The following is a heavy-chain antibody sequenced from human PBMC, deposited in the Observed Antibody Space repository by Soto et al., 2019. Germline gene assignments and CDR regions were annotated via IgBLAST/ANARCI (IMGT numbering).Heavy chain of an antibody. V-gene: IGHV3-53*04. CDR3: AINDIVVVPAAIDRRGLAEIDY. CDR1: GFTVSSNY. CDR2: IYSGGST. D-gene: IGHD2-2*01. J-gene: IGHJ4*02. Sequence: EVQLVESGGGLVQPGGSLRLSCAASGFTVSSNYMSWVRQAPGKGLEWVSVIYSGGSTYYADSVKGRFTISRHNSKNTLYLQMNGLRAEDTAVYYCAINDIVVVPAAIDRRGLAEIDYWGQGTLVTVSS.